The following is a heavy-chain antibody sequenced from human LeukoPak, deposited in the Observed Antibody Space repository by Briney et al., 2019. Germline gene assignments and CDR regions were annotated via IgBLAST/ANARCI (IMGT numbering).Heavy chain of an antibody. Sequence: SETLSLTCTVSGGSISSYYWSWIRQPPGKGLEWIGYIYYSGSTNYNPSLKSRVTISVDTSKNQFSLKLSSVTAEDTAVYYCASTPYYYDSSGYPLDYWGQGTLVTVSS. CDR1: GGSISSYY. D-gene: IGHD3-22*01. J-gene: IGHJ4*02. V-gene: IGHV4-59*01. CDR3: ASTPYYYDSSGYPLDY. CDR2: IYYSGST.